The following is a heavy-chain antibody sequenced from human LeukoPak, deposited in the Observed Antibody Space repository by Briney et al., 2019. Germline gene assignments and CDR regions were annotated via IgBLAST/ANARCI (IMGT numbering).Heavy chain of an antibody. J-gene: IGHJ4*02. V-gene: IGHV1-3*01. D-gene: IGHD3-16*02. CDR3: ARVGGSYDYVWGSYRYFNFDY. CDR2: INAGNGNT. Sequence: ASVKVSCKASGYTFTSYAMHWVRQAPGQRLEWMGWINAGNGNTKYSQKFQGRVTTTRDTSASTAYMELSSLRSEDTAVYYCARVGGSYDYVWGSYRYFNFDYWGQGTLVTVSS. CDR1: GYTFTSYA.